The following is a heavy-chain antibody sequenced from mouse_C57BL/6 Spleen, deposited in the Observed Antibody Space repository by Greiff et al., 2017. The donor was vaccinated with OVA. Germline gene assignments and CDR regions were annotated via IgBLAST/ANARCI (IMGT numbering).Heavy chain of an antibody. CDR2: ISYDGSN. CDR1: GYSITSGYY. CDR3: AREAYYYGSSFYAMDY. V-gene: IGHV3-6*01. Sequence: EVKLVESGPGLVKPSQSLSLTCSVTGYSITSGYYWNWLRQFPGNKLEWMGYISYDGSNNYNPSLKNRISITRDTSKNQFFLKLNSVTTEDTATYYCAREAYYYGSSFYAMDYWGQGTSVTVSS. D-gene: IGHD1-1*01. J-gene: IGHJ4*01.